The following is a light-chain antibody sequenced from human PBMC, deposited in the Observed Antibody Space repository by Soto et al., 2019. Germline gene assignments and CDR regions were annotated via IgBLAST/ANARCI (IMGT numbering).Light chain of an antibody. J-gene: IGKJ1*01. CDR2: GAS. CDR1: QGISSSY. Sequence: EVVLTQSPGTLSLSPGERATLSCRASQGISSSYLACYQEKPGQAPRLLIYGASSRATGIPDWFSVSGSGTDFTLTISRLEPEDFVVYYCQHYGTSPRTFGQGTKVEIK. CDR3: QHYGTSPRT. V-gene: IGKV3-20*01.